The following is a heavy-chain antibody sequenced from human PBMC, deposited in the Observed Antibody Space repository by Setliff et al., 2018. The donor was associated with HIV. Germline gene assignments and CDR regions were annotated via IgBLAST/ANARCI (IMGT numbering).Heavy chain of an antibody. D-gene: IGHD6-19*01. CDR1: GGTFTMSA. V-gene: IGHV1-69*13. Sequence: ASVKVSCKASGGTFTMSAFNWVRQAPGQGLEWMGGIIPFRATPEYAQRFQGRVTITADESTRTVYMDMSSLRDEDTAVYYCARESGNGWNSDYWGQGTQVTVSS. CDR3: ARESGNGWNSDY. J-gene: IGHJ4*02. CDR2: IIPFRATP.